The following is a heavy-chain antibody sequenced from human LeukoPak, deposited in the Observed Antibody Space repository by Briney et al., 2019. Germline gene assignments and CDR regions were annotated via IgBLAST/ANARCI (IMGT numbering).Heavy chain of an antibody. CDR1: GGTFSSYA. CDR3: TPYPLGIAAPRFDP. V-gene: IGHV1-69*04. CDR2: IIPILGIA. Sequence: GASVKVSCKASGGTFSSYAISWVRQAPGQGLEWMGRIIPILGIANYAQKFQGRVTITADKSTSTAYMELSSLRSEDTAVYYCTPYPLGIAAPRFDPWGQGTLVTVSS. D-gene: IGHD6-13*01. J-gene: IGHJ5*02.